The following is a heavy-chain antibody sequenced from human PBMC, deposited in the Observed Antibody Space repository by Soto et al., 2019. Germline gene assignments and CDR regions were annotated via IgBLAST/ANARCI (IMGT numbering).Heavy chain of an antibody. J-gene: IGHJ4*02. D-gene: IGHD4-17*01. Sequence: PSETLSLTCAVSGFSISSGHYWGWMRQTPGKGLEWIGSTHYSGRTYYSTSLKSRVTISVDTSKNQVSLRLRSVTAADTALYYCATHFYGAYGVDSWGQVPLVTVSS. CDR1: GFSISSGHY. CDR2: THYSGRT. V-gene: IGHV4-38-2*01. CDR3: ATHFYGAYGVDS.